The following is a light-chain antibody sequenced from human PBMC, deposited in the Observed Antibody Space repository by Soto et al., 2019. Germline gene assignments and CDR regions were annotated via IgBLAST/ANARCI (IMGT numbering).Light chain of an antibody. CDR1: QSVSSN. V-gene: IGKV3-15*01. Sequence: EIVMTQSPATLSVSPGERATLSCRASQSVSSNLAWYQQKPGQAPRLLIYGASTRATGIPARFSGSGSGTEFTLTISSLQSEDFAVYCCQQYNNWPSLTFGGGTRWISN. J-gene: IGKJ4*01. CDR3: QQYNNWPSLT. CDR2: GAS.